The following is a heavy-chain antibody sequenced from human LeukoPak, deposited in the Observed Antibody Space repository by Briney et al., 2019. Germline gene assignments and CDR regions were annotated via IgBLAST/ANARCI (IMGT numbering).Heavy chain of an antibody. CDR3: ARGYSSGCFDL. V-gene: IGHV3-21*01. Sequence: GGSLRLSCAAFGFTFSSYSMNWVRQAPGKGLEWVSSISSSSSYIYYADSVKGRFTISRDNAKNSLYLQMNSLRAEDTAVYYCARGYSSGCFDLWGRGTLVTVSS. CDR2: ISSSSSYI. CDR1: GFTFSSYS. J-gene: IGHJ2*01. D-gene: IGHD6-19*01.